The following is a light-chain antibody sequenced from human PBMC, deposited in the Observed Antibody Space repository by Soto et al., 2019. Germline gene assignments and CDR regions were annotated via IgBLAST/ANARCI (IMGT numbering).Light chain of an antibody. Sequence: EKLMSQSPATLSVSPGERVTLSCRASQGIGDTLAWYQHKPGQPPRLLIYDTSARATGVPARFSGSRSGTDFTLTINSLQSEDFAVYYCQRYNNWPLTFGGGTKVDIK. CDR3: QRYNNWPLT. V-gene: IGKV3-15*01. J-gene: IGKJ4*01. CDR2: DTS. CDR1: QGIGDT.